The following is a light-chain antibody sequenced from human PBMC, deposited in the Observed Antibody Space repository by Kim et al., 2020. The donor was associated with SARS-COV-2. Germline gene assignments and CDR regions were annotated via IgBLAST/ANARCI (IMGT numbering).Light chain of an antibody. CDR2: GAS. CDR1: QSVSSSY. J-gene: IGKJ1*01. CDR3: QQYGSSPWT. Sequence: EIVLTQSPGTLSLSPGERATLSCRASQSVSSSYLAWYQQKPGQPPRLLIYGASSRATGIPDRFSGSGSGTDFTLTISRLEPEDFAVYYCQQYGSSPWTFGKGTKVDIK. V-gene: IGKV3-20*01.